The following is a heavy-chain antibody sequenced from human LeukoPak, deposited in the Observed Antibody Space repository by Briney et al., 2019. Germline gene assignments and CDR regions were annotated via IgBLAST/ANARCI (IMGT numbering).Heavy chain of an antibody. CDR3: AREAAAAAGTGYYFDY. D-gene: IGHD6-13*01. CDR2: IYHSGSA. CDR1: GYSISSGYY. V-gene: IGHV4-38-2*02. Sequence: PSETLTLTCTVSGYSISSGYYWGWIRQPPGKGLEWIGSIYHSGSAYYNPSLKSRVTISVDTSKNQFSLKLSSVTAADTAVYYCAREAAAAAGTGYYFDYWGQGTLVTVSS. J-gene: IGHJ4*02.